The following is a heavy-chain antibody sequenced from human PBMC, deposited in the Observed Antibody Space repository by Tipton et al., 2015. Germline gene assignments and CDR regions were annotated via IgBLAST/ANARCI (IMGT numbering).Heavy chain of an antibody. J-gene: IGHJ5*02. CDR2: VSTSGNT. V-gene: IGHV4-4*07. D-gene: IGHD2-15*01. CDR3: ARGGNNWFDP. Sequence: TLSLTCIVSGGSISGSHWYWFRQPAGRGLEWIGGVSTSGNTNYNSSLKSRLTTSVDTSKNQFSLRLTSVTAADTAVYYCARGGNNWFDPWGQGTLVTVSS. CDR1: GGSISGSH.